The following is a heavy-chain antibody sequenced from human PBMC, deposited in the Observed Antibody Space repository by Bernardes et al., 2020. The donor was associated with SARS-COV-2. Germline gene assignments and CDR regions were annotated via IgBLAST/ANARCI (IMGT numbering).Heavy chain of an antibody. V-gene: IGHV3-64*01. D-gene: IGHD2-15*01. CDR3: ARGFDAQYCLDY. CDR2: ISDNGGVP. Sequence: GCPWLTCGVSSLTFSSFVFVSVPPAPGEGLEYFSTISDNGGVPFYSNSVKGRFTISRDNSKNTLYLQMGSLRTEDMAVYYCARGFDAQYCLDYWGQGTLVTVSS. J-gene: IGHJ4*02. CDR1: SLTFSSFV.